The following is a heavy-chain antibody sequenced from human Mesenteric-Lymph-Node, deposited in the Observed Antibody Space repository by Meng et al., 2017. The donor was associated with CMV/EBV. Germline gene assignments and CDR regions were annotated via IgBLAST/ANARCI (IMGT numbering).Heavy chain of an antibody. D-gene: IGHD3-10*01. CDR3: AKALIRRGPFYYYAMDA. CDR1: GFTFSSYD. V-gene: IGHV3-13*01. Sequence: GGSLRLSCAASGFTFSSYDMHWVRQATGKGLEWVSAIGTAGDTYYPGSVKGRFTISRDDSKDSLYLQMNSLRAEDTALYYCAKALIRRGPFYYYAMDAWGQGTTVTVSS. CDR2: IGTAGDT. J-gene: IGHJ6*02.